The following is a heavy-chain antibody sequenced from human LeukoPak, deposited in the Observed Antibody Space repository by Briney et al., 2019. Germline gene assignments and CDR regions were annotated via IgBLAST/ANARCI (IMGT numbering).Heavy chain of an antibody. Sequence: PGGSLRPSCAASGFTFSSYWMSWVRQAPGKGLEWVANIKQDGSEKYYVDSVKGRFTISRDNAKNSLYLQMNSLRAEDTAVYYCARDQVGSGWRRGAFDIWGQGTMVTVSS. V-gene: IGHV3-7*01. J-gene: IGHJ3*02. D-gene: IGHD6-19*01. CDR1: GFTFSSYW. CDR2: IKQDGSEK. CDR3: ARDQVGSGWRRGAFDI.